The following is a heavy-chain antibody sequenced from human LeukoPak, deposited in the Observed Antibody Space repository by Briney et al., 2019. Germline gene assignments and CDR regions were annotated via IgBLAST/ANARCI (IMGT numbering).Heavy chain of an antibody. V-gene: IGHV4-38-2*02. CDR3: ARDSHTAMDY. J-gene: IGHJ4*02. CDR1: GYSLSSGYY. D-gene: IGHD5-18*01. Sequence: PSETLSLTCAVSGYSLSSGYYWGWIRPPPGKGLEWIGSIYHSGSTYYNPSLKSRVTISVDTSKNQFSLNLSSVTAAVTAVYYCARDSHTAMDYWGQGTLVTVSP. CDR2: IYHSGST.